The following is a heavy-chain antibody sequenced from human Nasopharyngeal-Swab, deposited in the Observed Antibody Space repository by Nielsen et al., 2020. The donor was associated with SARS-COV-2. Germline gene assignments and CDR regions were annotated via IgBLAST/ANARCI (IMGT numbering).Heavy chain of an antibody. D-gene: IGHD3-3*01. CDR2: ISAYNGNT. J-gene: IGHJ6*02. Sequence: ASVKVSCKASGYTFINYGISWVRQAPGQGLEWMGWISAYNGNTNYAQKFQGRVTITADESTSTAYMELSSLRSEDTAVYYCARETLDNYDLPLGMDVWGQGTTVTVSS. CDR3: ARETLDNYDLPLGMDV. V-gene: IGHV1-18*01. CDR1: GYTFINYG.